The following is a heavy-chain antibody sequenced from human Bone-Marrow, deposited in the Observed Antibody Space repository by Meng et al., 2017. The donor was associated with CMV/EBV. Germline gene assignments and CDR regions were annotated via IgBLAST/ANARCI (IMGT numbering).Heavy chain of an antibody. CDR1: GFTFDDYA. CDR3: AKADNPRIAVDHFDY. J-gene: IGHJ4*02. CDR2: ISWNSGSI. Sequence: GGSLRLSCAASGFTFDDYAMHWVRQAPGKGLEWVSGISWNSGSIGYADSVKGRFTISRDNAKNSLYLQMNSLRAEDMALYYCAKADNPRIAVDHFDYWGQGTLVTSPQ. D-gene: IGHD6-19*01. V-gene: IGHV3-9*03.